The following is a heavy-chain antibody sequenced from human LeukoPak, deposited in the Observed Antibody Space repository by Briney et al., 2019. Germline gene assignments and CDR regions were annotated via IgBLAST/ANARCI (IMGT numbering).Heavy chain of an antibody. CDR3: ARIEGYCSSTSCYHPKSRYYGMDV. J-gene: IGHJ6*02. CDR1: GGSISSSSYY. D-gene: IGHD2-2*01. V-gene: IGHV4-39*01. CDR2: IYYSGST. Sequence: SETLSLTCTVSGGSISSSSYYWGWIRQPPGKGLEWIGSIYYSGSTYYNPSLKSRVTISVDTSKNQFSLKLSSVTAADTAVYYCARIEGYCSSTSCYHPKSRYYGMDVWGQGTTVTVSS.